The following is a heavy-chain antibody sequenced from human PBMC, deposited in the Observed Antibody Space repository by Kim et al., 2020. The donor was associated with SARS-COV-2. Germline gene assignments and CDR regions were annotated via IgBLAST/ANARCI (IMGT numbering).Heavy chain of an antibody. V-gene: IGHV4-59*01. Sequence: SETLSLTCTVSGGSISSYYWSWIRQPPGKGLEWIGYIYYSGSTNYNPSLKSRVTISVDTSKNQFSLKLSSVTAADTAVYYCARERYGAYYYYGMDVWGQG. J-gene: IGHJ6*02. CDR2: IYYSGST. CDR1: GGSISSYY. D-gene: IGHD4-17*01. CDR3: ARERYGAYYYYGMDV.